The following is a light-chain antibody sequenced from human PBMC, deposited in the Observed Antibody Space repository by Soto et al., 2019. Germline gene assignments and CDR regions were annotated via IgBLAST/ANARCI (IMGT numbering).Light chain of an antibody. CDR3: QSYDSCLSGNLV. CDR2: GNS. V-gene: IGLV1-40*01. CDR1: SSNIGAGYD. J-gene: IGLJ2*01. Sequence: QSVLTQPPSVSGAPGQRVTIFCTGSSSNIGAGYDVHWYQQLPGTAPKLLIYGNSNRPSGVPDRFSGSKSGTSASLAITGLQAEDEADYYCQSYDSCLSGNLVFGGGTKLTVL.